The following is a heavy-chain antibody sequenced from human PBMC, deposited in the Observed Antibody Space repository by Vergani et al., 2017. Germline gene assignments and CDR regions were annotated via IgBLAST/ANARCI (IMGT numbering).Heavy chain of an antibody. CDR1: GGSISSGSYY. Sequence: QVQLQESGPGLVKPSQTLSLTCTVSGGSISSGSYYWSWIRQPAGKGLEWIGRIYTSGSPNYNPSLKSRVTISVDTSKNQFSLKLSSVTAADTAVYYCARGGVDTAMVIVHYYYGMDVWGQGTTVTVSS. CDR2: IYTSGSP. D-gene: IGHD5-18*01. J-gene: IGHJ6*02. CDR3: ARGGVDTAMVIVHYYYGMDV. V-gene: IGHV4-61*02.